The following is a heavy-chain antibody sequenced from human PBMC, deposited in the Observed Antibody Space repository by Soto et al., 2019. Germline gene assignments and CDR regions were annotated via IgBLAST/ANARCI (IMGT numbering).Heavy chain of an antibody. CDR2: IKAGNGDT. V-gene: IGHV1-3*01. J-gene: IGHJ4*02. Sequence: QVQLVQSGAEVKKPGASVKVSCKASGYTFTRNAIHWVRQAHGQRLEWRGRIKAGNGDTKYSKKFQDRVTITRDTSASAAYMELSTLGSEDTSVYHCERSENDYSTFDYWGQGTLVTVSS. CDR3: ERSENDYSTFDY. D-gene: IGHD3-16*01. CDR1: GYTFTRNA.